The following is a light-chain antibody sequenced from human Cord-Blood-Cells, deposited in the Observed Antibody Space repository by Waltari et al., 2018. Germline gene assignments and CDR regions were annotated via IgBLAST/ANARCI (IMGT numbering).Light chain of an antibody. CDR2: DVS. J-gene: IGLJ2*01. V-gene: IGLV2-11*01. CDR1: SSDVGGYHY. CDR3: CSYAGSYTLV. Sequence: QFALTQPRSVSGSPGQSVTISCTGTSSDVGGYHYVSWYQQHPGKAPKLMIYDVSKRPAGVPDRFSGSKSGNTASLTISGLQAEDEADYYCCSYAGSYTLVFGGGTKLTVL.